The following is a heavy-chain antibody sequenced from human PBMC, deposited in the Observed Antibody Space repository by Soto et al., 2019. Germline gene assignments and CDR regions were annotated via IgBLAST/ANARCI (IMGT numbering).Heavy chain of an antibody. V-gene: IGHV3-30-3*01. J-gene: IGHJ3*02. CDR2: ISYDGSNK. Sequence: QVQLVESGGGVVQPGRSLRLSCAASGFTFSSYAMHWVRQAPGKGLEWVAVISYDGSNKYYADSVKGRFTISRDNSKNTLYLQMNSLRAEDTAVYYYARDVGATGDAFDIWGQGTMVTVSS. CDR1: GFTFSSYA. CDR3: ARDVGATGDAFDI. D-gene: IGHD1-26*01.